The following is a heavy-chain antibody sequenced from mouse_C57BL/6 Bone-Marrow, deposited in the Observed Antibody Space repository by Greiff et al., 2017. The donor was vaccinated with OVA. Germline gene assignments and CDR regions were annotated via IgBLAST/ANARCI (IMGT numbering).Heavy chain of an antibody. CDR3: ARNPLYGYFDV. J-gene: IGHJ1*03. Sequence: QVQLQQSGPGLVQPSQSLSITCTVSGFSLTSYGVHWVRQSPGKGLEWLGVIWSGGSTDYNAAFITSLSISKDNSTSQVFCKMNSLQADDTAIDYCARNPLYGYFDVWGTGTTVTVSS. V-gene: IGHV2-2*01. CDR2: IWSGGST. CDR1: GFSLTSYG. D-gene: IGHD2-3*01.